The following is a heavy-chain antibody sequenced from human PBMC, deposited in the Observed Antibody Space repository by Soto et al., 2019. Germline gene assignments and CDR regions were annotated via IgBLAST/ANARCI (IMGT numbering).Heavy chain of an antibody. CDR2: IYWDDDK. CDR1: GFSLSTSGVG. V-gene: IGHV2-5*02. Sequence: QITLKESGLTLVKPTQTLTLTCTFSGFSLSTSGVGVVWIRQPPGKALEWLALIYWDDDKRYNPSLKSRLTITKDTSKNQVVLTMTAMDPVDTATYYCAHSPPWVGMVVWGQGTTVTVSS. D-gene: IGHD7-27*01. CDR3: AHSPPWVGMVV. J-gene: IGHJ6*02.